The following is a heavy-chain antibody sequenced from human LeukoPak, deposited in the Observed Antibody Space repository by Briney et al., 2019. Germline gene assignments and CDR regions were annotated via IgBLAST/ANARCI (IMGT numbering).Heavy chain of an antibody. V-gene: IGHV1-69*13. Sequence: SVKVSCKASGGTFSSYAISWVRQAPGQGLEWMGGIIPIFGTANYAQKFQGRVTITADESTSTAYMELSSLRSEDTAVYYCARGKYSSGWYYFDYWGKGTLVTVSS. CDR1: GGTFSSYA. CDR2: IIPIFGTA. J-gene: IGHJ4*02. D-gene: IGHD6-19*01. CDR3: ARGKYSSGWYYFDY.